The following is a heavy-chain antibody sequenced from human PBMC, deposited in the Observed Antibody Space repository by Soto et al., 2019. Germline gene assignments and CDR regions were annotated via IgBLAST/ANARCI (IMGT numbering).Heavy chain of an antibody. V-gene: IGHV1-18*01. CDR2: ISAYNGNT. Sequence: ASVKVSCKASGYTFTSYGISWVRQAPGQGLEWMGWISAYNGNTNYAQKLQGRVTMTTDTSTSTAYMELRSLRSDDTAVYYCARDPFHYYDSSGYYRRAFDIWGQGTMVTVSS. D-gene: IGHD3-22*01. CDR3: ARDPFHYYDSSGYYRRAFDI. CDR1: GYTFTSYG. J-gene: IGHJ3*02.